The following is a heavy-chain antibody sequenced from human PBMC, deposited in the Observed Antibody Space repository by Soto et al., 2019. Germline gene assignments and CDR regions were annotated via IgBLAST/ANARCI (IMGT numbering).Heavy chain of an antibody. J-gene: IGHJ6*02. D-gene: IGHD2-8*01. CDR2: ISAYNGDT. CDR3: AREYCTKRVCRTEDVNFDYYVMDV. Sequence: QVQLVQSGAEVKKPGAAVKVSCKASGYTLTSYGISWVRQAPGQGLEWMGWISAYNGDTDFPQKLQGRVTMTTDTSTNTAYMELRSLRSDDTAVYYCAREYCTKRVCRTEDVNFDYYVMDVWGQGTTVTVSS. CDR1: GYTLTSYG. V-gene: IGHV1-18*01.